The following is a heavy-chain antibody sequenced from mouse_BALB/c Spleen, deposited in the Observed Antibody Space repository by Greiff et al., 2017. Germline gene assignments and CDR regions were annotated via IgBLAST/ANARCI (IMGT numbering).Heavy chain of an antibody. CDR1: GYTFTDYN. CDR2: IYPYNGGT. V-gene: IGHV1S29*02. J-gene: IGHJ3*01. Sequence: VQLKESGPELVKPGASVKISCKASGYTFTDYNMHWVKQSHGKSLEWIGYIYPYNGGTGYNQKFKSKATLTVDNSSSTAYMELRSLTSEDSAVYYCASYGNYGAWFAYWGQGTLVTVSA. D-gene: IGHD2-1*01. CDR3: ASYGNYGAWFAY.